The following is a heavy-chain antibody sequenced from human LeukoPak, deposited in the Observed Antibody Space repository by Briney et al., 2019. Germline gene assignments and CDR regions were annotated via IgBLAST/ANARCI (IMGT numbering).Heavy chain of an antibody. D-gene: IGHD2-2*01. CDR1: GFTFTDYS. J-gene: IGHJ6*02. CDR2: LGRSGENR. Sequence: PGWSLRLSCAASGFTFTDYSMSWVRQAPGRGLEGVAGLGRSGENRYYATSVRGRFSISRDNSKDTVYLQMNSLRAEDTAIYYCVKDRPCETCMPMDAWGQGTTVTVSS. CDR3: VKDRPCETCMPMDA. V-gene: IGHV3-23*01.